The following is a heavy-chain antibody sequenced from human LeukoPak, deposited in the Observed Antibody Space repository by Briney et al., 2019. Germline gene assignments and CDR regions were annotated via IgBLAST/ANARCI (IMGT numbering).Heavy chain of an antibody. D-gene: IGHD3-10*01. V-gene: IGHV5-51*01. J-gene: IGHJ5*02. Sequence: RGESLKISCQGSGSTFAYYWIGWVRQMPGKALEWMGIIYPGDSDARYSPSFQGQVTMSVDKSISTAFLQWRSLKASDSAMYYCALRKGIGGSGDWFAPWGQGTLVTVSS. CDR1: GSTFAYYW. CDR3: ALRKGIGGSGDWFAP. CDR2: IYPGDSDA.